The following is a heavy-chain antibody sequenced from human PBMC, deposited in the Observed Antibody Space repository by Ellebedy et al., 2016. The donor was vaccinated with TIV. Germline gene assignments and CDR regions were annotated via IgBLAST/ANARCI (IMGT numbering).Heavy chain of an antibody. CDR3: TRGGTTGFDP. CDR1: GYTFTSYD. Sequence: AASVKVSCKASGYTFTSYDIHWVRQATGQGLEWMGWMNPKSGNTGYAQKFQDRVTMTTNTSINAAYMSLSSLRSEDTAVYYCTRGGTTGFDPWGQGTLVIVSS. D-gene: IGHD1-14*01. V-gene: IGHV1-8*01. CDR2: MNPKSGNT. J-gene: IGHJ5*02.